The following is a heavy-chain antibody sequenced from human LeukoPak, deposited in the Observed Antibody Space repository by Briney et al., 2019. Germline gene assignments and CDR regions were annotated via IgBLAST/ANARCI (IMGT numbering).Heavy chain of an antibody. J-gene: IGHJ4*02. CDR3: ARDRAGSAWYTTFDY. CDR2: INPNSGGT. D-gene: IGHD6-19*01. Sequence: ASVKVSCKASGYTFTDYYIHWVRQAPGQGLEWMGWINPNSGGTSYAQKFQGRVTMTRDTSISTAYMDLSRLRSDDTAVYYCARDRAGSAWYTTFDYWGQGTLVTVSS. CDR1: GYTFTDYY. V-gene: IGHV1-2*02.